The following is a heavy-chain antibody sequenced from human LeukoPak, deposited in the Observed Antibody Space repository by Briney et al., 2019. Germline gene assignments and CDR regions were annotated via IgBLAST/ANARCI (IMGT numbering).Heavy chain of an antibody. CDR1: GFTFSSDA. J-gene: IGHJ4*02. CDR2: ISGSGGST. V-gene: IGHV3-23*01. D-gene: IGHD6-19*01. Sequence: GGSLRLSCAASGFTFSSDAMSWVRQAPGKGLEWVSAISGSGGSTYYADSVKGRFTISRDNSKNTLYLQMNSLRAEDTAVYYCAKCREQWLVCFLDYWGQGTLVTVSS. CDR3: AKCREQWLVCFLDY.